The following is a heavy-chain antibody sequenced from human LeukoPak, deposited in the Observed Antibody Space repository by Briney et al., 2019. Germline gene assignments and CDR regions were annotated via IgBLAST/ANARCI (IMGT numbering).Heavy chain of an antibody. CDR3: ARGAEYYYDSSGYFPFDY. V-gene: IGHV3-21*01. D-gene: IGHD3-22*01. CDR1: GFIFSTYS. Sequence: GGSLRLSCAASGFIFSTYSMNWVRQAPGKGLEWVSSITGSYSHIYYADSVKGRFTISRDNAKNSLYLQMNSLRAEDTAVYYCARGAEYYYDSSGYFPFDYWGQGTLVTVSS. J-gene: IGHJ4*02. CDR2: ITGSYSHI.